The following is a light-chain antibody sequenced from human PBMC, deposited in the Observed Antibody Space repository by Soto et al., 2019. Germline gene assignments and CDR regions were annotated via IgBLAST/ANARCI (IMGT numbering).Light chain of an antibody. Sequence: EIVLTQSPGTLSLSPGERATLSCRASQSVSNNYLAWYQQKPGQAPRLLIYGASTRATGIPARFSGSGSGTEFTLTISSLQSEDFAVYYCQQYNNWPPTFGQGTKVDIK. CDR2: GAS. J-gene: IGKJ1*01. CDR3: QQYNNWPPT. V-gene: IGKV3-15*01. CDR1: QSVSNN.